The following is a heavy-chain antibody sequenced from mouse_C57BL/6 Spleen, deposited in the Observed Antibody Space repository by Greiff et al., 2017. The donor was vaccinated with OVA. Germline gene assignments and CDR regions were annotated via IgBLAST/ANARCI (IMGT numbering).Heavy chain of an antibody. J-gene: IGHJ3*01. V-gene: IGHV1-67*01. D-gene: IGHD1-1*01. Sequence: QVQLKESGPELVRPGVSVKISCKGSGYTFTDYAMHWVKQSHAKSLEWIGVISTYYGDASYNQKFKDKATMTVHKSSTTAYMELARLTSEDSAVYYCALIYYYGSSYGAWFAYWGQGTLVTVS. CDR3: ALIYYYGSSYGAWFAY. CDR1: GYTFTDYA. CDR2: ISTYYGDA.